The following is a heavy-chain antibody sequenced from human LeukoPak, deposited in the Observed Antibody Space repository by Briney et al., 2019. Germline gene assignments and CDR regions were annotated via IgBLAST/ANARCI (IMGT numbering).Heavy chain of an antibody. D-gene: IGHD2-15*01. CDR3: ARNVPVVVAATKSGDWFDP. Sequence: SETLSLTCAVYGGSFSGYHWSWIRQPPGKGLEWIGEIIHSGSTNCNPSLKSRVTISLDTSKNQFSLKLSSVTAADTAVYYCARNVPVVVAATKSGDWFDPWGQGTLVTVSS. CDR2: IIHSGST. V-gene: IGHV4-34*12. CDR1: GGSFSGYH. J-gene: IGHJ5*02.